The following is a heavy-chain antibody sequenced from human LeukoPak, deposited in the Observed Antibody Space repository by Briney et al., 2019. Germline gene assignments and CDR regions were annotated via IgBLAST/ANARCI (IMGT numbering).Heavy chain of an antibody. CDR1: GGSISSYY. D-gene: IGHD5-18*01. V-gene: IGHV4-34*01. CDR2: INHSGST. Sequence: PSETLSLTCTVSGGSISSYYWSWIRQPPGKGLEWIGEINHSGSTNYNPSLKSRVTISVDTSKNQFSLKLSSVTAADTAVYYCARGRVGYSYGYGLTNWGQGTLVTVSS. J-gene: IGHJ4*02. CDR3: ARGRVGYSYGYGLTN.